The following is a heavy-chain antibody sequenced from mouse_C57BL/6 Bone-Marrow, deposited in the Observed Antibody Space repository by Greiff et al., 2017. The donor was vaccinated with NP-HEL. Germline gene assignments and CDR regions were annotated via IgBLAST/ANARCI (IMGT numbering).Heavy chain of an antibody. V-gene: IGHV1-83*01. Sequence: VQLQQSGPELVKPGASVKMSCKASGYTFTDYYMHWVKQKPGKGLEWIGEIYPGSGNTYYNEKFKGKATLTADTSSSTAYMQLSSLTSEDSAVYFCAREYSNYVWFAYWGQGTLVTVSA. J-gene: IGHJ3*01. CDR3: REYSNYVWFAY. CDR2: YPGSGNTY. D-gene: IGHD2-5*01. CDR1: YTFTDYYM.